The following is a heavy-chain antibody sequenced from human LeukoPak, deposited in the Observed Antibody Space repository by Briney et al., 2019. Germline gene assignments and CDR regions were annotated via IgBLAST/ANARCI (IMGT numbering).Heavy chain of an antibody. J-gene: IGHJ4*02. CDR1: GFTFSNYG. CDR3: ARARFDCSTFSCYLFDS. CDR2: ISFDGSAK. Sequence: PGGSLRLSCAASGFTFSNYGMHWVRQAPGKGLEWVSVISFDGSAKYYADSVKGRFTISRDNAKNSLYLQMNSLRAEDTAVYYCARARFDCSTFSCYLFDSWGQGTPVTVSS. D-gene: IGHD2-2*01. V-gene: IGHV3-33*08.